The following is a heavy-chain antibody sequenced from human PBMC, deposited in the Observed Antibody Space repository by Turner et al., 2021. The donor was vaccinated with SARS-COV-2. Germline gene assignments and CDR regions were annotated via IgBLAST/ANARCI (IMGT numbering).Heavy chain of an antibody. V-gene: IGHV3-53*01. Sequence: EVQLGGSGGGVIQPGGGLRRACAAFGFTVSSNSMTWVRPATGMGLEGVSFFYGGGKYYYADSVKGRFTTSRDNSKNTLYLKMNSLSEEDTAVYYCARDLMEVVCMDVWGQGTTVTVSS. J-gene: IGHJ6*02. CDR1: GFTVSSNS. CDR2: FYGGGKY. D-gene: IGHD3-3*01. CDR3: ARDLMEVVCMDV.